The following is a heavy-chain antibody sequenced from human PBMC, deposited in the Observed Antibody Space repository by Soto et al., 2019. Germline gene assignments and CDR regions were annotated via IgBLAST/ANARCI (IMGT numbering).Heavy chain of an antibody. CDR3: ARGSRVGYCSSTSCLNWFDT. V-gene: IGHV4-34*01. D-gene: IGHD2-2*03. CDR2: INHSGST. CDR1: GGSFSGYY. Sequence: QVQLQQWGAGLLKPSETLSLTCAVYGGSFSGYYWSWIRQPPGKWLDWIGEINHSGSTNYNPSLKSRVHISVDTSKNQFSLKLSSVTAADTAVYYCARGSRVGYCSSTSCLNWFDTWCQGTLVTVSS. J-gene: IGHJ5*02.